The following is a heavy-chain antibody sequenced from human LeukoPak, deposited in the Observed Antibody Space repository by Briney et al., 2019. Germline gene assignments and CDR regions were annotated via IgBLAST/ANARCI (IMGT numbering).Heavy chain of an antibody. CDR2: IIPIFGTA. CDR3: ARGHRDGYNYEIRY. Sequence: ASVKVSCKASGGTFSSYAISWVRQAPGQGLEWMGGIIPIFGTANYAQKFQGRVTITTDESTSTAYMELSSLRSEDTAVYYCARGHRDGYNYEIRYWGQGTLVTVSS. CDR1: GGTFSSYA. D-gene: IGHD5-24*01. J-gene: IGHJ4*02. V-gene: IGHV1-69*05.